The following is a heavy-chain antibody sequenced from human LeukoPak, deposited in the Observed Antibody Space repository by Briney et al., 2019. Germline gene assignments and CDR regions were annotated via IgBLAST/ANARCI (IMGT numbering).Heavy chain of an antibody. J-gene: IGHJ6*04. CDR3: ASYYASGVSAYNYYGMDV. CDR1: GHSISTGYY. V-gene: IGHV4-38-2*01. CDR2: MSHNRGT. D-gene: IGHD3-10*01. Sequence: PSETLSLTCADSGHSISTGYYWGWIRQPPGKGLEWIGSMSHNRGTYYNPSLKSRVTISMDTSKNQISLRLTSVTAADTAVYYCASYYASGVSAYNYYGMDVWGKGTTVTVSS.